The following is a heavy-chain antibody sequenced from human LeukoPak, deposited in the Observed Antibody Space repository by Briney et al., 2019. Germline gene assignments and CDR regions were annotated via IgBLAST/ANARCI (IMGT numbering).Heavy chain of an antibody. CDR1: GGSISSYY. V-gene: IGHV4-4*07. CDR2: IYTSGST. D-gene: IGHD6-19*01. J-gene: IGHJ4*02. Sequence: SETLSLTCTVSGGSISSYYWSWIRQPAGKGLEWMGRIYTSGSTNYNPSLKSRVTMSVDTSKNQFSLKLSSVTAADTAVYYCARETGIAVAGIVPFDYWGQGTLVTVSS. CDR3: ARETGIAVAGIVPFDY.